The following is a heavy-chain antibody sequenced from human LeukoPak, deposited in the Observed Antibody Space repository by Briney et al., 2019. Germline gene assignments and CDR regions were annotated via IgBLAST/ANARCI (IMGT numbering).Heavy chain of an antibody. Sequence: GGSLRLSCAASGFTFSTYSMNWVRQAPGKGLEWVSYISSSISTMYYADSVEGRFTISRDNSKNTLYLQMNSLRAEDTAVYYCARDMGWPRSSVYYYYGMDVWGQGTTVTVSS. D-gene: IGHD5-12*01. CDR3: ARDMGWPRSSVYYYYGMDV. CDR1: GFTFSTYS. CDR2: ISSSISTM. V-gene: IGHV3-48*01. J-gene: IGHJ6*02.